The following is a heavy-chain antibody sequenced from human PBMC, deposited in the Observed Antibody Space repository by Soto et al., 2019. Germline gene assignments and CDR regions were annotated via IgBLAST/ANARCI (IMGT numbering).Heavy chain of an antibody. D-gene: IGHD6-13*01. Sequence: ASVKVSCKASGYTFTGYYMHWVRQAPGQGLEWMGWINPNSGGTNYAQKFQGRVTMTRDTSISTAYMELSRLRSDDTAVYYCARLSGYSSSWAYYYGMDVWGQGTTVTVS. J-gene: IGHJ6*02. CDR3: ARLSGYSSSWAYYYGMDV. CDR2: INPNSGGT. CDR1: GYTFTGYY. V-gene: IGHV1-2*02.